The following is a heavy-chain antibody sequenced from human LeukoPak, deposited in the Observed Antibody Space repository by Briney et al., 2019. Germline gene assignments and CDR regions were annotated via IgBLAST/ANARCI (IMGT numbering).Heavy chain of an antibody. CDR3: ARVVVVERFIDRQQLQYFDY. V-gene: IGHV1-69*04. CDR1: GGTFSSYA. Sequence: SVKVSCKASGGTFSSYAISWVRQAPGQGLEWMGRIIPILGIANYAQKFQGRVTITADKSTSTAYMELSSLRSEDTAVYYCARVVVVERFIDRQQLQYFDYWGQGTLVTVSS. D-gene: IGHD6-13*01. J-gene: IGHJ4*02. CDR2: IIPILGIA.